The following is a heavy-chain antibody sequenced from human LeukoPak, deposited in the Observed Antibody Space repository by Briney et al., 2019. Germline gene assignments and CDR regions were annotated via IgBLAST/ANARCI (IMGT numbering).Heavy chain of an antibody. CDR3: ARGRIAGAGRRIDY. Sequence: SGTLSLTCAVSGGSISSSNWWSWVRQPPGKGLEWIGEIYYSGGTNYNPSLKSRVTISVDKSKNQFSLKLSSVTAADTAVYYCARGRIAGAGRRIDYWGQGTLVTVSS. D-gene: IGHD6-19*01. J-gene: IGHJ4*02. CDR1: GGSISSSNW. V-gene: IGHV4-4*02. CDR2: IYYSGGT.